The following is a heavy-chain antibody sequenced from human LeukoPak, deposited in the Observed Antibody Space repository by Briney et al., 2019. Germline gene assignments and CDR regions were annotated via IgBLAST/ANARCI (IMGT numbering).Heavy chain of an antibody. Sequence: SETLSLTCAVYGGSFSGYYWSWIRQPPGKGLEWIGEINHSGSTNYNPSLKSRVTISVDTSKNQFSLKLSSVTAEDTAVYYCARMRARVSDYWGQGTLVTVSS. D-gene: IGHD4/OR15-4a*01. CDR2: INHSGST. V-gene: IGHV4-34*01. CDR3: ARMRARVSDY. CDR1: GGSFSGYY. J-gene: IGHJ4*02.